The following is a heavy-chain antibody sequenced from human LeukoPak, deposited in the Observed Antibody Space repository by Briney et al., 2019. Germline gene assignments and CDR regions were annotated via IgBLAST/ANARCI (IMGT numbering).Heavy chain of an antibody. CDR1: GFTFSSYG. Sequence: GRSLRLYCAASGFTFSSYGMHRVRQAPGKGLEWVAVISYDGSNKYYADSVKGRFTISRDNSKNTLYLQMNSLRAEDTAVYYCAKELSSGPDYWGQGTLVTVSS. J-gene: IGHJ4*02. CDR3: AKELSSGPDY. V-gene: IGHV3-30*18. CDR2: ISYDGSNK. D-gene: IGHD6-19*01.